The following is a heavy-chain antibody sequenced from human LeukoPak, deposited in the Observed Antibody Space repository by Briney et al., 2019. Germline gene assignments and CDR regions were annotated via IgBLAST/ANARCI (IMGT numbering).Heavy chain of an antibody. Sequence: PSETLSLTCAVYGGSFSGYYWSWIRQPPGKGLEWIGEINHSGSTNYNPSLKSRVTISVDTSKNQFSLKLSSVTAADTAVYYCARGPLGVVLYYYYGMDVWGQGPRSPSP. J-gene: IGHJ6*02. V-gene: IGHV4-34*01. D-gene: IGHD4/OR15-4a*01. CDR2: INHSGST. CDR3: ARGPLGVVLYYYYGMDV. CDR1: GGSFSGYY.